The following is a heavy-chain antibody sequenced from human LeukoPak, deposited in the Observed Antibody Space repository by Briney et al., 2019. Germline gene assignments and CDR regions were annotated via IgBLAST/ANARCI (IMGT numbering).Heavy chain of an antibody. CDR2: INHSGSA. CDR3: ARHSSLILNGYNQKGVFDY. Sequence: PSETLSLTCAVYGGSFSGYYWSWIRQPPGKGLEWIGEINHSGSANYNPSLKSRVTISVDTSKNQFSLKLSSVTAADTAVYYCARHSSLILNGYNQKGVFDYWGQGSLVTVSS. V-gene: IGHV4-34*01. J-gene: IGHJ4*02. CDR1: GGSFSGYY. D-gene: IGHD3-9*01.